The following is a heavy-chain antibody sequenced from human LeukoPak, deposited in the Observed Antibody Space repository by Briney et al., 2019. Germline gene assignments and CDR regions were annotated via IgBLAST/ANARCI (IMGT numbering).Heavy chain of an antibody. CDR3: ARRSGRGWKYDSFDV. CDR2: FATGGSA. V-gene: IGHV4-4*08. Sequence: SETLSLTCSVSADFSSSEYWSWIRQPPGKGMEWIGHFATGGSAYYNPSLRRRVAISVDRSQNLISLRLTSVTAADTALYFCARRSGRGWKYDSFDVWGPGTTVTVSS. D-gene: IGHD5-12*01. J-gene: IGHJ3*01. CDR1: ADFSSSEY.